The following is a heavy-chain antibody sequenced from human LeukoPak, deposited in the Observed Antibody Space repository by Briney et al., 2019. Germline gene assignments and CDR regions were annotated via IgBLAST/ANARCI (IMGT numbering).Heavy chain of an antibody. D-gene: IGHD4-17*01. CDR1: GNTFTAFY. J-gene: IGHJ4*02. CDR3: ARDRTSVFDDYGDSPTPLDF. V-gene: IGHV1-2*02. Sequence: GASVKVSCQASGNTFTAFYIHWLRQAPGQGLEWMGWINPNRGGTKYAQKFQGRVTMTRDTSISTAYIDLTGLTSDDTAIYYCARDRTSVFDDYGDSPTPLDFWGQGTLVTVSS. CDR2: INPNRGGT.